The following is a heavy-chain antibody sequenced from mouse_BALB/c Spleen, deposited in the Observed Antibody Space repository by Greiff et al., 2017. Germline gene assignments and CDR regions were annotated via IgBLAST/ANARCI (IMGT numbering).Heavy chain of an antibody. Sequence: EVKLVESGGDLVKPGGSLKLSCAASGFTFSSYGMSWVRQTPDMRLEWVATISSGGSYTYYPDSVKGRFTISRDNAKNTLYLQMSSLKSEDTAMYYCARRKVAPYYFDCWGQGTTLTVSS. J-gene: IGHJ2*01. CDR3: ARRKVAPYYFDC. CDR1: GFTFSSYG. V-gene: IGHV5-6*02. CDR2: ISSGGSYT. D-gene: IGHD1-1*02.